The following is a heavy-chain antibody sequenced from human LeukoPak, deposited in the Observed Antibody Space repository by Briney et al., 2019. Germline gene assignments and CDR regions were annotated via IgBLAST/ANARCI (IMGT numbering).Heavy chain of an antibody. CDR1: GGSISTSGYY. CDR3: ARVWSGNYYEDRGAFHI. J-gene: IGHJ3*02. Sequence: PSETLSLTCTVSGGSISTSGYYWGGIRQPPGKGLEWIGNIFYSGSTYYNPSLKSRVTISVDTSKNQFALKLSSVTAADTAVYFCARVWSGNYYEDRGAFHIWGQGTLVTVSS. CDR2: IFYSGST. V-gene: IGHV4-39*06. D-gene: IGHD3-22*01.